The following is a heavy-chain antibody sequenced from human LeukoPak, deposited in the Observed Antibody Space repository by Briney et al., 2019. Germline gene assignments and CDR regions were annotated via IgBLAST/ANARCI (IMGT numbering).Heavy chain of an antibody. V-gene: IGHV3-7*01. J-gene: IGHJ3*02. D-gene: IGHD3-22*01. CDR2: INQDGSEK. CDR1: GFTFSSYW. CDR3: ARDSSPYDSSGYWDAFDI. Sequence: GGSLRLSCAASGFTFSSYWMSWVRQSPGKGLEWVANINQDGSEKNYVDSVKGRFTISRDNAKNSLYLQMNSLRAEDTAVYYCARDSSPYDSSGYWDAFDIWGQGTMVTVSS.